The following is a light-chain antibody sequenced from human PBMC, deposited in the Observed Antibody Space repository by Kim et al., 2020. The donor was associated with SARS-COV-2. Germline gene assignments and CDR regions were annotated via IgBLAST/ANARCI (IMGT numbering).Light chain of an antibody. CDR1: QSVSSN. Sequence: VSPGERATLSCRASQSVSSNLAWYQQKPGQAPRLLIYGASTRATGIPARFSGSGSETEFTLTISSLQSEDFAVYYCQQYNNWPPVTFGQGTKLEI. CDR3: QQYNNWPPVT. CDR2: GAS. J-gene: IGKJ2*01. V-gene: IGKV3-15*01.